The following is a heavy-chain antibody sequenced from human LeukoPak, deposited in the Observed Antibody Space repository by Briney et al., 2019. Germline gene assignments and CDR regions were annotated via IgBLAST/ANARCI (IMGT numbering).Heavy chain of an antibody. Sequence: GGSLRLSCAASGFTVSSNYMSWVRQAPGKGLEWVSVIYSGGSTYYADSVKGRFTISRDNSKNTLYLQMNSLRAEDTAVYYCARLIVRGVIDYWGQGTLVTVSS. J-gene: IGHJ4*02. D-gene: IGHD3-10*01. V-gene: IGHV3-53*01. CDR1: GFTVSSNY. CDR2: IYSGGST. CDR3: ARLIVRGVIDY.